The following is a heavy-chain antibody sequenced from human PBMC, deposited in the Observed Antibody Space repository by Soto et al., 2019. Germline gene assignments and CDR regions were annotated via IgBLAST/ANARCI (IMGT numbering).Heavy chain of an antibody. CDR1: GYTFTGYY. V-gene: IGHV1-2*02. D-gene: IGHD3-3*01. J-gene: IGHJ6*02. Sequence: RASVKVSCKASGYTFTGYYMHWVRQAPGQGLEWMGWINPNSGGTNYAQKFQGRVTMTRDTSISTAYMELSRLRSDDTAVYYCARGNNFWSGYWSPYYYGMDVWGQGTTVTVSS. CDR2: INPNSGGT. CDR3: ARGNNFWSGYWSPYYYGMDV.